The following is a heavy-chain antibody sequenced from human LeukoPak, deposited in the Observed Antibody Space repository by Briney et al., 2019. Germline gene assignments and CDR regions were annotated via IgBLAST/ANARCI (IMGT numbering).Heavy chain of an antibody. CDR3: AREVADDILTGNKDAFDI. V-gene: IGHV4-59*01. D-gene: IGHD3-9*01. Sequence: PSETLSLTCTVSGGSISSYYWSWIRQPPGKGLEWIGYIYYSGSTNYNPSLKSRVTISVDTSKNQFSLKLSSVTAANTAVYYCAREVADDILTGNKDAFDIWGQGTMVTVSS. J-gene: IGHJ3*02. CDR2: IYYSGST. CDR1: GGSISSYY.